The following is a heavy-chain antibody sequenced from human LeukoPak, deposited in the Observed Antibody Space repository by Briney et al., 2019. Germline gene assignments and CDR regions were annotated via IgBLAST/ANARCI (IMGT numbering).Heavy chain of an antibody. J-gene: IGHJ4*02. D-gene: IGHD3-22*01. CDR2: INYSGST. V-gene: IGHV4-38-2*02. CDR3: ARELRDYYDSSGYFGSFYYFDY. Sequence: SETLSLTCTVSGYSISSDYYWSWIRQPPGKGLEWIAYINYSGSTNYNPSLQSRVTISVDTSKNQFSLKLSSVTAADTAVYYCARELRDYYDSSGYFGSFYYFDYWGQGTLVTVSS. CDR1: GYSISSDYY.